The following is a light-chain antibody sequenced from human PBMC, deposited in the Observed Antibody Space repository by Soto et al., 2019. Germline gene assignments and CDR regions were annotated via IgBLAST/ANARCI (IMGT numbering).Light chain of an antibody. Sequence: DIVMTQSPDSLAVSLGERATINCKSSQSVLYSSDNKNYLAWYQQKPGQPPKVLIYLASTRESGVPDRFSGSGYGTQFTLTISSLQAEDVAVYYCQQYYITPRTFGHGTKVEIK. CDR1: QSVLYSSDNKNY. CDR2: LAS. V-gene: IGKV4-1*01. J-gene: IGKJ1*01. CDR3: QQYYITPRT.